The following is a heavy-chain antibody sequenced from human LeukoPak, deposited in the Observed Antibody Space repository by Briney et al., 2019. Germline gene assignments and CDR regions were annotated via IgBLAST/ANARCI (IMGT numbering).Heavy chain of an antibody. D-gene: IGHD5-12*01. CDR1: GYTFTDYC. V-gene: IGHV1-2*06. CDR2: INPNSGGT. CDR3: ARDLERGYDYYFDY. Sequence: ASVKVSCKASGYTFTDYCIHWVRQAPGQGLEWMGRINPNSGGTNYAQIFQGRVTMTRDTSITTAYMELRILKSDDTAVYYCARDLERGYDYYFDYWGQGTLVTVSS. J-gene: IGHJ4*02.